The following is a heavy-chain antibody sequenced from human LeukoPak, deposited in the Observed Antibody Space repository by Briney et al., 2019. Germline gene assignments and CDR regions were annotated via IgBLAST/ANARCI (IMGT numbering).Heavy chain of an antibody. D-gene: IGHD2-21*02. Sequence: GGSLRLSCAASGFTFSSYEMNWVRQAPGKGLEWVSYISSSGSTIYYADSVKGRFTISRDNAKNSLYLQMNSLRAEDTAVYYCARENCGGDCYGYFQHWGQGTLVTVSS. CDR3: ARENCGGDCYGYFQH. V-gene: IGHV3-48*03. J-gene: IGHJ1*01. CDR2: ISSSGSTI. CDR1: GFTFSSYE.